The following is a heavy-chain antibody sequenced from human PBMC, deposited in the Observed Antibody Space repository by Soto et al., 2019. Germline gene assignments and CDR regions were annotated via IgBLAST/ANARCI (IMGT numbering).Heavy chain of an antibody. CDR3: ARQWVADWGHLDY. V-gene: IGHV4-39*01. CDR2: IYFSGNT. CDR1: GVSISNAAYY. D-gene: IGHD3-9*01. J-gene: IGHJ4*02. Sequence: PSETLSLTCTVSGVSISNAAYYWGWIRQPPGKGLEWIGTIYFSGNTYYNPSLKSRITISGDTSKNQFSLKLSSVTAADTALYYCARQWVADWGHLDYWGQGTLVTVSS.